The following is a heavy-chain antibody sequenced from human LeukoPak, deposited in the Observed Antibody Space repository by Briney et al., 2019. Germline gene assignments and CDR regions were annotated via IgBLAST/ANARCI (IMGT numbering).Heavy chain of an antibody. J-gene: IGHJ5*02. D-gene: IGHD6-19*01. CDR1: GFTVSSIY. CDR3: AGDTHSSSWYDH. Sequence: QPGGSLRLSCAVSGFTVSSIYMSWVRQAPGKGLEWVSFIYSDGNTYYADSVKGRFTLSRDSSRNTLYLQMNSLRVDDTAVHYCAGDTHSSSWYDHWGQGTLVTVSS. V-gene: IGHV3-53*01. CDR2: IYSDGNT.